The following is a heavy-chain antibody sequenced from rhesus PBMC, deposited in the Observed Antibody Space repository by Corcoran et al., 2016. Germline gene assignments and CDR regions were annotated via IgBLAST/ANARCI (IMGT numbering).Heavy chain of an antibody. CDR1: GFTFSNYW. Sequence: EVQLVESGGGLVQPGGSLSLSCAASGFTFSNYWMSWVRQAPGKGLDWVGRIKNKADGETAAYAESVKGRFTISRDDSKTTLYLQMNSLKTEDTAVYYCARDFPRGGFDYWGQGVLVTVSS. CDR2: IKNKADGETA. J-gene: IGHJ4*01. V-gene: IGHV3-16*02. D-gene: IGHD2-39*02. CDR3: ARDFPRGGFDY.